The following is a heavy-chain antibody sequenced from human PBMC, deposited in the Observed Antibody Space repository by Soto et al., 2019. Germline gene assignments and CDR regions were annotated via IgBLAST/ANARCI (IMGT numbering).Heavy chain of an antibody. Sequence: GGSLRLSCAASGFTFSSYAMHWVRQAPGKGMEWVAVISYDGSNKYYADSVKGRLTISRDNSKNKLYLQMNSRRAEDTAVSYCARDGHCSRGWYESIPHLFEYWCQGTLVTVSS. CDR1: GFTFSSYA. J-gene: IGHJ4*02. CDR3: ARDGHCSRGWYESIPHLFEY. V-gene: IGHV3-30*14. CDR2: ISYDGSNK. D-gene: IGHD6-19*01.